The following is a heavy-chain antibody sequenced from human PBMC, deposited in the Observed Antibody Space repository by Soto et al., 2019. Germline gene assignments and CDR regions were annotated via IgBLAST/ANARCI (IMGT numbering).Heavy chain of an antibody. CDR2: INHSGST. Sequence: QVQLQQWGAGLLKPSETLSLTCAVYGGSFSGYYWSWIRQPPGKGLEWIGEINHSGSTNYNPSLKRRCTPSGDTSKNQFLLKLDSFAAADTAVYYCARTRYYYDSSGYYLLMSAYYFDYWGQGTLVTVSS. V-gene: IGHV4-34*01. D-gene: IGHD3-22*01. CDR3: ARTRYYYDSSGYYLLMSAYYFDY. J-gene: IGHJ4*02. CDR1: GGSFSGYY.